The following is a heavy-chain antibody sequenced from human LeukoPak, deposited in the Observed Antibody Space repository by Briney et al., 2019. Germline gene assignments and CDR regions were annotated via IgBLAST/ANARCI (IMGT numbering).Heavy chain of an antibody. CDR1: GYTFSSYG. V-gene: IGHV1-18*01. CDR3: ARDSGGRGHFDF. CDR2: IGPNNGNT. Sequence: ASVKVSCKASGYTFSSYGISWVRQAPGQGLEWMGWIGPNNGNTNYAQNLQGRVTMTTDTSTGTAYMELRSLRSDDTAVYYCARDSGGRGHFDFWGQGTLVTVSS. D-gene: IGHD3-16*01. J-gene: IGHJ4*02.